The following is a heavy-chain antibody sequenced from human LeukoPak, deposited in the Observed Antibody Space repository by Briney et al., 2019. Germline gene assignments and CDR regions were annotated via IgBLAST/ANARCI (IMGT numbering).Heavy chain of an antibody. CDR3: AAVAGYYYYMDV. D-gene: IGHD4-23*01. V-gene: IGHV4-39*01. Sequence: SETLSLTCTVSGGSISSSSYYWGWIRQPPGKGLEWIGSIYYSGNTYYNASLKSQVSISIDTSKNQFSLRLTSVTAADTAVYYCAAVAGYYYYMDVWGKGTTVTISS. CDR2: IYYSGNT. J-gene: IGHJ6*03. CDR1: GGSISSSSYY.